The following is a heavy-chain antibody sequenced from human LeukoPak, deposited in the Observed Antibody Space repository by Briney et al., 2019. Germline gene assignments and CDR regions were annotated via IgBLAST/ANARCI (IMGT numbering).Heavy chain of an antibody. V-gene: IGHV1-8*01. CDR2: MNPNSGNT. Sequence: ASVKVSCKASGYTFTSYDIDWVRQATGQGLEWMGWMNPNSGNTGYAQKFQGRVTMTEDTSTDTAYMELSSLRSEDTAVYYCATDVDIGPVRWGQGTLVTVSS. J-gene: IGHJ4*02. D-gene: IGHD5-12*01. CDR1: GYTFTSYD. CDR3: ATDVDIGPVR.